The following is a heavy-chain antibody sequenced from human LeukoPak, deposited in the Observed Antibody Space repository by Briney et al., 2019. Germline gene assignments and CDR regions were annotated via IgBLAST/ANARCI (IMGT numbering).Heavy chain of an antibody. CDR2: INPNSGST. Sequence: ASVKVSCKASGYPFTSYDINWVRQASGHGLEWMGWINPNSGSTDSAQKFQGRVTMTANTSISTAYMELNNLRSEDTAVYYCARLVGCGSTNCYSPDNWFDPWGQGTLVNVSS. V-gene: IGHV1-8*02. CDR1: GYPFTSYD. J-gene: IGHJ5*02. CDR3: ARLVGCGSTNCYSPDNWFDP. D-gene: IGHD2-2*01.